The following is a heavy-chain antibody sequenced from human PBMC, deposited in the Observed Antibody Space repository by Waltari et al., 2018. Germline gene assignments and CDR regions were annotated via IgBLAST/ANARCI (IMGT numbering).Heavy chain of an antibody. Sequence: QVQLVQSGAEVKKPGSSVKVSCKASGGTFSSYAISWVRQAPGQGLEWMGGIIPIFGTANYAQKFQGRVTITTDESTSTAYMELSSLRSEDTAVYYCARDLAAAGTGRYYYYGMDVWGQGTTVTVSS. V-gene: IGHV1-69*05. D-gene: IGHD6-13*01. CDR2: IIPIFGTA. CDR3: ARDLAAAGTGRYYYYGMDV. J-gene: IGHJ6*02. CDR1: GGTFSSYA.